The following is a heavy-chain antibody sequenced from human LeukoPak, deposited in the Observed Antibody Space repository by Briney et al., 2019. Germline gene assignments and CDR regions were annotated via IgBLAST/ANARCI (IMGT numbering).Heavy chain of an antibody. J-gene: IGHJ3*02. CDR1: GGTFSSYA. CDR2: IIPIFGTA. Sequence: ASVKVSCKASGGTFSSYAISWVRQAPGQGLEWMGGIIPIFGTANYAQTCQGRVTITTDESTSTAYMELSSLRSEDTAVYYCARDSGVWGSYRTSAFDIWGQGTMVTVSS. CDR3: ARDSGVWGSYRTSAFDI. V-gene: IGHV1-69*05. D-gene: IGHD3-16*02.